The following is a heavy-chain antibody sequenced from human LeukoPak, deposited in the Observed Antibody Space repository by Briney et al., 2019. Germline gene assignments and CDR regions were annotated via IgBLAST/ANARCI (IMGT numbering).Heavy chain of an antibody. CDR3: AREAYDDYVAYFDF. D-gene: IGHD4-17*01. J-gene: IGHJ4*02. CDR1: GFTFSSHW. Sequence: GGSLRLSCAASGFTFSSHWMSWVRQAPGKGLEWVANIKQDGSERYYVDSVKGRFTISRDNAKNSLYLQMNSLRAEDTAVYYCAREAYDDYVAYFDFWGQGTLVTVSS. V-gene: IGHV3-7*01. CDR2: IKQDGSER.